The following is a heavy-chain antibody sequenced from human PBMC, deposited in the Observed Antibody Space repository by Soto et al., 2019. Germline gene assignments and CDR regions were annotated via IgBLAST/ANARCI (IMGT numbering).Heavy chain of an antibody. D-gene: IGHD1-7*01. J-gene: IGHJ2*01. CDR2: IIPIFGTA. V-gene: IGHV1-69*01. CDR1: GGTFSSYA. CDR3: ARGVLRKNWNYVWYFDL. Sequence: QVQLVQSGAEVKKPGSSVKVSCKASGGTFSSYAISWVRQAPGQGLEWMGGIIPIFGTANYAQKFQGRVTITADESTSTAYMELSSLRSEDTAVYYCARGVLRKNWNYVWYFDLWGRGTLVTVSS.